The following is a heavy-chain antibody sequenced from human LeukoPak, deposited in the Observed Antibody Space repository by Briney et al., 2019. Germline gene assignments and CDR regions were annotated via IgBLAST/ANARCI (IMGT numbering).Heavy chain of an antibody. Sequence: SETLSLTCTVSGGSISSYYWSWIRQPPGKGLEWIGYIYYSGSTNYNPSLKSRVTISVDTSKNQFSLKLSSVTAADTAVYYRARASSRYFDWLYLDYWGQGTLVTVSS. CDR3: ARASSRYFDWLYLDY. J-gene: IGHJ4*02. CDR1: GGSISSYY. D-gene: IGHD3-9*01. V-gene: IGHV4-59*01. CDR2: IYYSGST.